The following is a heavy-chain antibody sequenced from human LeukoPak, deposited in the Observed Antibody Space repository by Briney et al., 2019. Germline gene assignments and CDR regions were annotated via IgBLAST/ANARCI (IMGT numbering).Heavy chain of an antibody. V-gene: IGHV3-21*04. D-gene: IGHD3-22*01. CDR2: ISTSSGYM. CDR3: AKGGVHYYGSSGYFSMYFDY. J-gene: IGHJ4*02. CDR1: GFNFNTYT. Sequence: GGSLRLSCAASGFNFNTYTMNWVRQAPGKGLEWVSSISTSSGYMYYADSVKGRFTISRDNFNKKLDLQMDSLRANDTAVYFCAKGGVHYYGSSGYFSMYFDYWGQGILVAVSS.